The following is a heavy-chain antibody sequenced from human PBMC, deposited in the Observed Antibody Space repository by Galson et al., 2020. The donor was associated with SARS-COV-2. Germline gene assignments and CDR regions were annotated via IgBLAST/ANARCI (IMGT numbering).Heavy chain of an antibody. CDR1: GFIFSDYA. V-gene: IGHV3-64D*06. CDR2: ISSNGETS. Sequence: GGSLRLSCSASGFIFSDYAMHWVRQAPGQGLEYVSAISSNGETSFYADSVNGRFTMSRDNSKNMFYLQMTALRLEDTAFYFCLSYSSTRQNHWGQGTLVTVSS. J-gene: IGHJ5*02. CDR3: LSYSSTRQNH. D-gene: IGHD2-2*01.